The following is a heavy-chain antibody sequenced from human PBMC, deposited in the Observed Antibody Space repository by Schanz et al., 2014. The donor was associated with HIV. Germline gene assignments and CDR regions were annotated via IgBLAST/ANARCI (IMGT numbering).Heavy chain of an antibody. CDR1: GFSFRTFG. Sequence: QVQLVESGGGVVQPGRSLRLSCAASGFSFRTFGMHWARQAPGKGLEWAALIYYDGTNKYYTDSVKGRFTISRDNSKNTLYLQMNSLRAEDTSVYYCARGFQGFDYWGQGTLVTVSS. D-gene: IGHD3-10*01. J-gene: IGHJ4*02. CDR3: ARGFQGFDY. V-gene: IGHV3-33*01. CDR2: IYYDGTNK.